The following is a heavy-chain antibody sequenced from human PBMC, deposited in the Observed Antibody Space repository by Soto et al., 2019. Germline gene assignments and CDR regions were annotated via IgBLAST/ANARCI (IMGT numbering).Heavy chain of an antibody. J-gene: IGHJ4*02. D-gene: IGHD6-13*01. CDR3: AREHSSSWRFDY. CDR2: MNPNSGNT. Sequence: QVQLVQSGAEVKKPGASVKVSCKASGYTFTSYNINWVRQATGQGLEWMGWMNPNSGNTGYAHKLQGRVTMTRNTSISTAYMELSSLRSEDTAVYYCAREHSSSWRFDYWGQGTLVTVSS. CDR1: GYTFTSYN. V-gene: IGHV1-8*01.